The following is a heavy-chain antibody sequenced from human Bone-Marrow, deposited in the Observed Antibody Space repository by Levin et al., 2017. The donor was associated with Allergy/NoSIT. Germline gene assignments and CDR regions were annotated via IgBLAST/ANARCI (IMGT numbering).Heavy chain of an antibody. J-gene: IGHJ4*02. CDR3: AKGAGIGPKGGNFRGNPLDY. CDR1: GFAFSAHS. V-gene: IGHV3-48*02. D-gene: IGHD1-26*01. Sequence: GGSLRLSCAASGFAFSAHSFYWVRQAPGKGLEWIAYIGRSSSTKYYADPVKGRFTVSRDNVNNSVFLEMLSLRDDDTAVYYCAKGAGIGPKGGNFRGNPLDYWGQGTLVTVSS. CDR2: IGRSSSTK.